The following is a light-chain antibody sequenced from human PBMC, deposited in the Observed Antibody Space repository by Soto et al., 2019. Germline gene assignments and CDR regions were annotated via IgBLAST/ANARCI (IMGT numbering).Light chain of an antibody. CDR3: QQSYSTPYT. Sequence: DIQMTQFPSSLSASVGDRVTITCRASQNIINFLNWYQQKPGKAPNLLIYGASSLQSGDPSRFSGSGSGTDFTLTIANLQPEDFATYFCQQSYSTPYTFGPGTELEI. J-gene: IGKJ2*01. V-gene: IGKV1-39*01. CDR2: GAS. CDR1: QNIINF.